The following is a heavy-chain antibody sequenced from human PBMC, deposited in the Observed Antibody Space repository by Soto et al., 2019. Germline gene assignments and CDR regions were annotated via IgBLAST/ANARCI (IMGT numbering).Heavy chain of an antibody. V-gene: IGHV1-69*18. D-gene: IGHD3-3*01. CDR1: GDTFSSYG. Sequence: QVQLVQSGAEVKKPGSSVKVSCKASGDTFSSYGISWVRQAPGQGLEWMGRIIPMFGPAKYAQKFQGRVTITADESTSTAYMELSSLRSEDSDVYYCAREKGFLEWLLYFEFWGQGTLVTVSS. CDR2: IIPMFGPA. J-gene: IGHJ4*02. CDR3: AREKGFLEWLLYFEF.